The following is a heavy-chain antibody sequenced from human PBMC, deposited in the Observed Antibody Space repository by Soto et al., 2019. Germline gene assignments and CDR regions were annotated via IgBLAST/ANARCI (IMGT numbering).Heavy chain of an antibody. CDR1: GGTFSGYY. CDR2: INPSGST. V-gene: IGHV4-34*01. D-gene: IGHD3-9*01. Sequence: PSATLSLTCAVYGGTFSGYYWSWIRQPPGKGLEWIGEINPSGSTNYNPSLKSRVTISVDTSKNQFSLKLSSVTAADTAAYYCVRLLDPLKYFDWMSHDFWGQGTQVTVSS. CDR3: VRLLDPLKYFDWMSHDF. J-gene: IGHJ4*02.